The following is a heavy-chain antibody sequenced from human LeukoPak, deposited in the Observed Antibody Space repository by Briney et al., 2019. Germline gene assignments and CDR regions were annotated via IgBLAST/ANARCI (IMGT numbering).Heavy chain of an antibody. CDR1: GYTFTSYD. V-gene: IGHV1-8*03. CDR2: MNPNSGNT. J-gene: IGHJ6*03. D-gene: IGHD3-10*01. CDR3: ARDRWFGETYYYYMDV. Sequence: ASVKVSCKASGYTFTSYDIDWVRQATGQGLEWMGWMNPNSGNTGYAQKFQGSVTITRNTSISTAYMELSNLRSEDTAMYYCARDRWFGETYYYYMDVWGKGTTVTVSS.